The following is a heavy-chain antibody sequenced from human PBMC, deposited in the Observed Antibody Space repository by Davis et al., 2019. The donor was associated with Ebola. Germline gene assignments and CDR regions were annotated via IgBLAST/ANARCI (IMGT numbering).Heavy chain of an antibody. D-gene: IGHD2-15*01. CDR2: IIPVLGIA. J-gene: IGHJ6*04. CDR3: AREIVVVVAATGYYYYGMDV. Sequence: AASVKVSCKPSGGTFSRYTISWVRQAPGQGLEWMGRIIPVLGIAKYAQRFQGRVTITADKTTSTAYMELSSLRSEDTAVYYCAREIVVVVAATGYYYYGMDVWGKGTTVTVSS. CDR1: GGTFSRYT. V-gene: IGHV1-69*04.